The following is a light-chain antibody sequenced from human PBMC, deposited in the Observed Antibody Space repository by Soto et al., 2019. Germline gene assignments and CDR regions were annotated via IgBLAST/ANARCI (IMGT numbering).Light chain of an antibody. Sequence: DLPMTQSPSSLSASVGDRVTITCRASQSISTYLNWYQQKPGKAPNLLIYLASSLQSGVPSRFSGSGSGTDFTLTISSLQPEDSATYYCQQSYTIPSFGPGTKVDIK. CDR1: QSISTY. J-gene: IGKJ3*01. V-gene: IGKV1-39*01. CDR2: LAS. CDR3: QQSYTIPS.